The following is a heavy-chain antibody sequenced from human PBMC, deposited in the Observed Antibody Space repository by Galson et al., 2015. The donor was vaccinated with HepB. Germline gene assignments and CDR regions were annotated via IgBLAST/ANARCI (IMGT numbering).Heavy chain of an antibody. V-gene: IGHV3-21*01. J-gene: IGHJ6*02. CDR2: ISSSSSYI. CDR3: AKTLPAAYYYYGMDV. CDR1: GFTFSSYS. Sequence: SLRLSCAASGFTFSSYSMNWVRQAPGKGLEWVSSISSSSSYIYYADSVKGRFTISRDNAKNSLYLQMNSLRAEDTAVYYCAKTLPAAYYYYGMDVWGQGTTVTVSS. D-gene: IGHD2-2*01.